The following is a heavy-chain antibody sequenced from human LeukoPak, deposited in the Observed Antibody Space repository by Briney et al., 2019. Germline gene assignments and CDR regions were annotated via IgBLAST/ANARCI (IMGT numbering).Heavy chain of an antibody. D-gene: IGHD3-3*01. V-gene: IGHV3-30-3*01. Sequence: GGSLRLSCAASGFTFSSYAMHWVRQAPGKGLEWVAVISYDGSNKYYADSVKGRFTISRDNSKNTLYLQMNSLRAEDTAVYYCARDRDDFWSDYYGDYYYGMDVWGQGTTVTVSS. J-gene: IGHJ6*02. CDR1: GFTFSSYA. CDR2: ISYDGSNK. CDR3: ARDRDDFWSDYYGDYYYGMDV.